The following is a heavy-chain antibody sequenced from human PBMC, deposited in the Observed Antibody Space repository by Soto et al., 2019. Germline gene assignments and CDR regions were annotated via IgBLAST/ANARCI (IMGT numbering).Heavy chain of an antibody. CDR2: IYPGDSDT. Sequence: EVQLVQSGAEVKKPGESLKISCKGSGYSFTSYWIGWVRQMPGKGLEWMGIIYPGDSDTRYSPSFQGQVTISADKSISTAYLQWSSLKASDTAMYYCARHAQGGSSWYGDDAFDIWGQGTMVTVSS. D-gene: IGHD6-13*01. J-gene: IGHJ3*02. CDR3: ARHAQGGSSWYGDDAFDI. CDR1: GYSFTSYW. V-gene: IGHV5-51*01.